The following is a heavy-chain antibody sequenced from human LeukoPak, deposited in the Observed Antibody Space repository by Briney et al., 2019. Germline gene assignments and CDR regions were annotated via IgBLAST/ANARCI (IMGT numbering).Heavy chain of an antibody. CDR1: GGSISSGGYS. D-gene: IGHD3-10*01. Sequence: SETLSLTCAVSGGSISSGGYSWSWIRQPPGKGLEWIGYIYHSGSTYYNPSLKSRVTISVDRSKNQFSLKLSSVTAADTAVYYCVGSGSFSTYYFDYWGQGTLVTVSS. CDR3: VGSGSFSTYYFDY. CDR2: IYHSGST. V-gene: IGHV4-30-2*01. J-gene: IGHJ4*02.